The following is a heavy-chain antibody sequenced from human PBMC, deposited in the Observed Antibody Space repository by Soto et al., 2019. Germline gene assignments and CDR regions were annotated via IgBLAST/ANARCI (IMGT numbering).Heavy chain of an antibody. Sequence: GASVKVSCKASGYTFTALYMNWVWQAPGQGLEWMGWVNPNTGLTKYAQKFQGRVSMTRGTSINTAYMELSGLTSDDTAVYYCTTLRLDPWGQGTLVTVSS. CDR2: VNPNTGLT. CDR1: GYTFTALY. V-gene: IGHV1-2*02. D-gene: IGHD3-9*01. CDR3: TTLRLDP. J-gene: IGHJ5*02.